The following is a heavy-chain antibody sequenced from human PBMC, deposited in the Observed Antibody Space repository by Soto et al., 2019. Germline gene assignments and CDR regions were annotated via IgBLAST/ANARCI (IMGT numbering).Heavy chain of an antibody. D-gene: IGHD3-3*01. CDR3: ARDGLSSAAIFGVVIGATYFDY. CDR1: GFTFSSYA. CDR2: ISYDGSSK. J-gene: IGHJ4*02. Sequence: QVQLVESGGGVVQPGRSLRLSCAASGFTFSSYAMHWVRQAPGKGLEWVAVISYDGSSKYYADSVKGRFTISRDNSKNTLYLQMNSLRAEDTAVYYCARDGLSSAAIFGVVIGATYFDYWGQGTLVTVSS. V-gene: IGHV3-30-3*01.